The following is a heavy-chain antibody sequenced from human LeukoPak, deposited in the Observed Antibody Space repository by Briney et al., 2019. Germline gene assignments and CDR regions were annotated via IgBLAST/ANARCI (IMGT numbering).Heavy chain of an antibody. J-gene: IGHJ3*02. D-gene: IGHD1-26*01. CDR3: ARDRYSGSYPDAFDI. CDR2: ISAYNGNT. CDR1: GGTFSSYA. V-gene: IGHV1-18*01. Sequence: ASVKVSCKASGGTFSSYAISWVRQAPGQGLEWMGWISAYNGNTNYAQKLQGRVTMTTDTSTSTAYMELRSLRSDDTAVYYCARDRYSGSYPDAFDIWGQGTMVTVSS.